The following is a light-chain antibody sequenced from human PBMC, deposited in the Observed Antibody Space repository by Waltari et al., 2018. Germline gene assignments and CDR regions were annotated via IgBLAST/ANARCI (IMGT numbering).Light chain of an antibody. Sequence: IQMTQSPSTLSASVGDRVTITCRASQTISSWLAWYQQKPGKAPKLLIYKASTLESGVPSRFSGSGSATEFTLTISSLQPDDFATYYCQQYHSYSYTFGQGTRLEI. CDR3: QQYHSYSYT. CDR1: QTISSW. J-gene: IGKJ2*01. CDR2: KAS. V-gene: IGKV1-5*03.